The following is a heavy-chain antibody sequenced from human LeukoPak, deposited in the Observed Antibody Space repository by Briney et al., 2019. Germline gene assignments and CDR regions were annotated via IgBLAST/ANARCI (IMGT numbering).Heavy chain of an antibody. CDR3: ARDSVEGFFFGF. D-gene: IGHD3-3*01. Sequence: APVRVSCKASGYTFSGYYMHWVRQAPGQGLEWMGWINPNNGGTNYAQKFQGRVTMTRDTSISTAYMDLSRLRSDDTAVYYFARDSVEGFFFGFWGQGTLVTVSS. CDR2: INPNNGGT. V-gene: IGHV1-2*02. CDR1: GYTFSGYY. J-gene: IGHJ4*02.